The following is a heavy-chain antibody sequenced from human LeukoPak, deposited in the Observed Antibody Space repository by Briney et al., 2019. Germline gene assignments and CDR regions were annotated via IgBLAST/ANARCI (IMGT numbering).Heavy chain of an antibody. CDR1: GGSFSGYY. J-gene: IGHJ4*02. V-gene: IGHV4-34*01. D-gene: IGHD6-19*01. CDR2: INHSGST. CDR3: ARGPRQNSSLYV. Sequence: SETLSLTCAVYGGSFSGYYWSWIRQPPGKGLEWIGEINHSGSTNYNPSLKSRVTISVDTSKNQFSLKLSSVTAADTAVYYCARGPRQNSSLYVWGQGTLVNVSS.